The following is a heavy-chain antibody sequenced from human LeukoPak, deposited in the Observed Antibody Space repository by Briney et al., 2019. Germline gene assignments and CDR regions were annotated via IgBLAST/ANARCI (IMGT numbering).Heavy chain of an antibody. Sequence: PSETLSLTCTVSGGSISSYYWSWIRQPPGKGLEWIGYIYYSGSTNYNPSLKSRVTISVDTSKNQFSLKLSSVTAADTAVYYCARGVPRWAYFDYWAQGTLVTVSS. D-gene: IGHD2-2*01. V-gene: IGHV4-59*01. CDR2: IYYSGST. CDR1: GGSISSYY. J-gene: IGHJ4*02. CDR3: ARGVPRWAYFDY.